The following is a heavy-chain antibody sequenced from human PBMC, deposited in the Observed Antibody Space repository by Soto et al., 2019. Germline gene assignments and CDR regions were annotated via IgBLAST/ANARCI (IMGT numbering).Heavy chain of an antibody. V-gene: IGHV2-5*01. CDR2: IYWNDNK. Sequence: QITLKKSGPTVVTSKQTLTLTCTVSGFSLSRSGAGVAWIRQPPGRAREWLGIIYWNDNKKYNPFVKGKITIDKDTSKKQVVLRTTDMDPVDTGTYFCAHSRGTVWVGDLLSEAIEYWCKGSLVTVSS. CDR3: AHSRGTVWVGDLLSEAIEY. D-gene: IGHD3-16*01. CDR1: GFSLSRSGAG. J-gene: IGHJ4*02.